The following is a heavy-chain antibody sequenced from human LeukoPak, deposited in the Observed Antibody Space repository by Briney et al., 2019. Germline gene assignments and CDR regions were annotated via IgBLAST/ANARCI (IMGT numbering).Heavy chain of an antibody. CDR3: ARGSSSWYLNWFDP. CDR1: GGSISSGDYY. J-gene: IGHJ5*02. CDR2: INHSGST. D-gene: IGHD6-13*01. V-gene: IGHV4-39*07. Sequence: SETLSLTCTVSGGSISSGDYYWSWIRQPPGKGLEWIGEINHSGSTNYNPSLKSRVTISVDTSKNQFSLKLSSVTAADTAVYYCARGSSSWYLNWFDPWGQGTLVTVSS.